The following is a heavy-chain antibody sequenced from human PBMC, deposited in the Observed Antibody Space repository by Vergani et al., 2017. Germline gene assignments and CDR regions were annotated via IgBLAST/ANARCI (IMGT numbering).Heavy chain of an antibody. D-gene: IGHD6-19*01. CDR2: LSASDRRT. CDR3: AKVGRSGVAGTFGALVI. Sequence: EVQMVESGGGLVKPGGSLRLSCVASGFTFSHYSMNWVRQAPGKGLEWVSTLSASDRRTHYADSVKGRLTISRDNSKNTLFLHMNSLRPEDTAVYYCAKVGRSGVAGTFGALVIWGQRRMVTVSS. CDR1: GFTFSHYS. V-gene: IGHV3-21*04. J-gene: IGHJ3*02.